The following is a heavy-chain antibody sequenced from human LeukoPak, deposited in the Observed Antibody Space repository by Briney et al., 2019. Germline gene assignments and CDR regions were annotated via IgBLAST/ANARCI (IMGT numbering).Heavy chain of an antibody. CDR2: INDGGTT. CDR1: GFTFSNAW. Sequence: GGSLRLSCAASGFTFSNAWMSWVRQAPGKGREWVGRINDGGTTDYSAPAKDRFTISRDDSKNTLYLQMNSLKTEDTAVYYCTTEPLGYCSSSTCYDYFDCWGQGTQVTVSS. J-gene: IGHJ4*02. D-gene: IGHD2-2*01. CDR3: TTEPLGYCSSSTCYDYFDC. V-gene: IGHV3-15*01.